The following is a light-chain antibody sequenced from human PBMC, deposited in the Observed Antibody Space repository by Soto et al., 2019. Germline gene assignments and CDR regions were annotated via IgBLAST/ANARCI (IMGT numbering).Light chain of an antibody. V-gene: IGLV2-18*02. Sequence: QSALTQPPSVSGSPGQSVTISCTGTSSDVGSYNRVSWYQQPPGTAPKLMIYEVNYRPSGVPDRFSGSKSGNTASLTISGLQAEDEADYFCSSYTSSSTYVFGTGTKLTVL. CDR3: SSYTSSSTYV. J-gene: IGLJ1*01. CDR2: EVN. CDR1: SSDVGSYNR.